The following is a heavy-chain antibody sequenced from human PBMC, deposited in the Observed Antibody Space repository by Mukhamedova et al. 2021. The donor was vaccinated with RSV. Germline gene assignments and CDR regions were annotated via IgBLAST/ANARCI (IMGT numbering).Heavy chain of an antibody. V-gene: IGHV3-11*01. CDR3: ARPTREPDS. Sequence: GRFTISRDNAKNTLYLQLNSLRVEDTAVYYCARPTREPDSWGQGTLVTVSS. J-gene: IGHJ4*02. D-gene: IGHD1-14*01.